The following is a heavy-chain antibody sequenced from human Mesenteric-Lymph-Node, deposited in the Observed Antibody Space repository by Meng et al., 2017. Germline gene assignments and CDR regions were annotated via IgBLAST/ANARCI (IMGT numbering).Heavy chain of an antibody. Sequence: QVQLQESGPGLVRPSETLSLTCTVSGGSVSSGSYYWSWIRQPPGKGLEWIGYIYYSGSTYYNPSLKSRVTISVDTSKNQFSLKLSSVTAADTAVYYCARGPSRWLQFSFDYWGQGTLVTVSS. J-gene: IGHJ4*02. CDR2: IYYSGST. V-gene: IGHV4-31*03. D-gene: IGHD5-24*01. CDR1: GGSVSSGSYY. CDR3: ARGPSRWLQFSFDY.